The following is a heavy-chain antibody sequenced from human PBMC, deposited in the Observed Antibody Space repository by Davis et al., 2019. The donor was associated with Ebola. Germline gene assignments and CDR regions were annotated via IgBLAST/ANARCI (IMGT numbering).Heavy chain of an antibody. CDR1: GFAFDDFG. CDR2: INWNGAST. Sequence: PGGSLRLSCAASGFAFDDFGMSWVRQAPGRGLEWVAGINWNGASTGYAVSLKSRFTISRDNAKNSLYLQIISLRADDTALYHCARSDSGGSWYFDLWGRGTPVTVSS. V-gene: IGHV3-20*01. CDR3: ARSDSGGSWYFDL. D-gene: IGHD3-16*01. J-gene: IGHJ2*01.